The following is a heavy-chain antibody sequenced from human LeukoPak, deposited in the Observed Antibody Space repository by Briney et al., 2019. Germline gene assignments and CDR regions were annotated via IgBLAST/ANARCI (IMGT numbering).Heavy chain of an antibody. Sequence: GGSLRLSCAASGFTFSSFVMHWVPQAPGQGLEWVAVLSYDGSNSYYADSVKGRFTISRDNSKNTLYLQMNSLRGEDTAVYYCFKDASTVPLHADYWGQGTLVTVSS. CDR2: LSYDGSNS. CDR3: FKDASTVPLHADY. CDR1: GFTFSSFV. D-gene: IGHD4-17*01. J-gene: IGHJ4*02. V-gene: IGHV3-30*18.